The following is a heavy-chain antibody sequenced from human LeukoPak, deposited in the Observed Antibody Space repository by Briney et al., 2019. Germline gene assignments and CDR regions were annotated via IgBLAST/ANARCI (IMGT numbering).Heavy chain of an antibody. J-gene: IGHJ4*02. D-gene: IGHD6-13*01. CDR1: GGSISSGGYY. CDR3: ARSPRIAAAAPDY. CDR2: IYYSGST. Sequence: SETLSLTCTVSGGSISSGGYYWSWIRQHPGKGLEWIGYIYYSGSTYYNPSLKSRVTISVDTSKNQFSLKLSSVTAADTAVYYCARSPRIAAAAPDYWGQGTLVTVSS. V-gene: IGHV4-31*03.